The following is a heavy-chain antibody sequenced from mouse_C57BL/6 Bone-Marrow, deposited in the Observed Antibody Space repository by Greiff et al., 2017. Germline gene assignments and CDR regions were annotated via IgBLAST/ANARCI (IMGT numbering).Heavy chain of an antibody. CDR3: ARKGWLPYAMDY. D-gene: IGHD2-3*01. J-gene: IGHJ4*01. CDR1: GFNIKDYY. V-gene: IGHV14-1*01. Sequence: EVMLVESGAELVRPGASVKLSCTASGFNIKDYYMHWVKQRPEQGLEWIGRIDPEDGDTEYAPKFQGKATMTADTSSNTAYLQLSSLTSEDSAVYYCARKGWLPYAMDYWGQGTSVTVSS. CDR2: IDPEDGDT.